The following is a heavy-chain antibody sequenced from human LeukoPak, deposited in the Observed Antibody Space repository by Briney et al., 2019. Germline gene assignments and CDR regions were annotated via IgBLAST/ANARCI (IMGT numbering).Heavy chain of an antibody. V-gene: IGHV4-39*01. Sequence: SETLSLTCTVSGGSISSSSYYWGWIRQPPGKGLEWIGSIYYSGSTYYNPSLKSRVTISVDTSKNQFSLKLSSVTAADTAVYYCAREVCSGGTCQHGFDYWGQGTLVTVSS. D-gene: IGHD2-15*01. CDR3: AREVCSGGTCQHGFDY. CDR2: IYYSGST. CDR1: GGSISSSSYY. J-gene: IGHJ4*02.